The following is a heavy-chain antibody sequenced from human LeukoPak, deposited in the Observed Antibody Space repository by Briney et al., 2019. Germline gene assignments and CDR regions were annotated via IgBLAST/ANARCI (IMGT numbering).Heavy chain of an antibody. CDR3: ARPDGRGWDALDY. J-gene: IGHJ4*02. V-gene: IGHV1-18*01. D-gene: IGHD6-19*01. CDR2: ISTYNGNT. CDR1: GYTFASYG. Sequence: GASVKVSCKTSGYTFASYGIRWVRQAPGQGREWMGWISTYNGNTNYAQKGQGRVTMTTDTSTSTAYMELRSLRFDDTAVYYCARPDGRGWDALDYWGQGTLVTVSS.